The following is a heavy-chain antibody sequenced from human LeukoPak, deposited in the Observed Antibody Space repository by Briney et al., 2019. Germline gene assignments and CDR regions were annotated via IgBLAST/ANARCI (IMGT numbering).Heavy chain of an antibody. D-gene: IGHD7-27*01. CDR1: GCRFTSYW. CDR3: ARCPLGKVGYFDL. J-gene: IGHJ2*01. V-gene: IGHV5-51*01. CDR2: IYPGDSDT. Sequence: GGALQISGEGSGCRFTSYWIGWGRQMPGKGLEGMGIIYPGDSDTRYSPSFQGQVTISADKSISTAYLQWSSLKASDTAMYYCARCPLGKVGYFDLWGRGTLVTVSS.